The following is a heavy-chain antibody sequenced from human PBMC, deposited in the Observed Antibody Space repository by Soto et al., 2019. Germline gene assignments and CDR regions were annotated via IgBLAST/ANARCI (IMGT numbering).Heavy chain of an antibody. D-gene: IGHD6-6*01. V-gene: IGHV3-23*01. CDR3: AKRSSSSTFDY. CDR2: ISGSDDST. Sequence: EVQLLESGGGLVQPGESLSLSCAASGFTFSSYAMSWVRQAPGKGLEWVSVISGSDDSTYYADSVKGRFTISRDNSKNTLYLQMNSRRAEDTAVYYCAKRSSSSTFDYWGQGTLVTVSS. CDR1: GFTFSSYA. J-gene: IGHJ4*02.